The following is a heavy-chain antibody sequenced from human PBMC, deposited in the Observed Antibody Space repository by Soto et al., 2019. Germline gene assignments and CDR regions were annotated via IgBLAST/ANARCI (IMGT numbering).Heavy chain of an antibody. CDR3: ARAARGGGRFGANYGMDV. Sequence: ASLKVSCKASGYTFTSYAMHWVRQAPGQRLEWMGWINAGNGNTKYSQKFQGRVTITRDTSASTAYMELSSLRSEDTAVYYCARAARGGGRFGANYGMDVWGQGTTVTVSS. V-gene: IGHV1-3*01. CDR1: GYTFTSYA. CDR2: INAGNGNT. J-gene: IGHJ6*02. D-gene: IGHD3-10*01.